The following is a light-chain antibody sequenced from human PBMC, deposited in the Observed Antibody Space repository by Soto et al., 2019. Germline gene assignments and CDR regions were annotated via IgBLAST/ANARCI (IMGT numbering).Light chain of an antibody. CDR3: QQYNSFLLT. Sequence: DVQMTQSPSTLSASVGERVTITCRASQNIRSWLAWYQKKPGKAPKLLIYDASSLESGVTSRFSGSGSGTEFTLTISSLQPDDFATYYCQQYNSFLLTFGQGTKVAIK. CDR2: DAS. J-gene: IGKJ1*01. V-gene: IGKV1-5*01. CDR1: QNIRSW.